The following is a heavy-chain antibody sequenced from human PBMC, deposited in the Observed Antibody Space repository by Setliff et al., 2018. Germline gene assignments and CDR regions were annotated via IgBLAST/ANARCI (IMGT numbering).Heavy chain of an antibody. CDR3: ASLPYYDSSGYSLSYY. J-gene: IGHJ4*02. CDR2: IYYSGST. D-gene: IGHD3-22*01. Sequence: SETLSLTCTVSGGSISSSSYYWGWIRQPPGKGLEWIGSIYYSGSTYYNPSLKSRVTISVDTSKYQFSLKLSSVTAADTPVYYCASLPYYDSSGYSLSYYWGQGTLVTVS. CDR1: GGSISSSSYY. V-gene: IGHV4-39*01.